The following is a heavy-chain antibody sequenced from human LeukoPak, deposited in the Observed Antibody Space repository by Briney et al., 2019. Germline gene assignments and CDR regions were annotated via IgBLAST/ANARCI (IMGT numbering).Heavy chain of an antibody. V-gene: IGHV3-30*02. CDR1: GFTFSTYG. CDR3: AKDAWRCSGSSCPQYYYYMDV. D-gene: IGHD2-15*01. CDR2: IRYDGSEK. J-gene: IGHJ6*03. Sequence: PGGSLRLSCAASGFTFSTYGIHWVRQAPGKGLEWAAFIRYDGSEKYYADSMKGRFAISRDNSKNTLYLQMNSLRTEDTAVYYCAKDAWRCSGSSCPQYYYYMDVWGKGTTVTVSS.